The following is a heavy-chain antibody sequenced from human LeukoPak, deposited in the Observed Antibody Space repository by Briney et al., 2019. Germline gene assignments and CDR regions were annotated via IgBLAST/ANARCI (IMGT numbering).Heavy chain of an antibody. CDR2: ISGSGGST. V-gene: IGHV3-23*01. D-gene: IGHD3-10*01. J-gene: IGHJ4*02. CDR3: ARGGALLSSIDY. Sequence: GGSLRLSCAASGFTFSSYAMSWVRQAPGKGLEWVSAISGSGGSTYYADSVKGRFTISRDNSKNTLYLQMNSLRAEDTAVYYCARGGALLSSIDYWGQGTLVTVSS. CDR1: GFTFSSYA.